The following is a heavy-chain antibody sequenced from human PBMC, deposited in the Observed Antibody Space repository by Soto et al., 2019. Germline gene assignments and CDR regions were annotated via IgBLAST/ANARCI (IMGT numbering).Heavy chain of an antibody. D-gene: IGHD6-25*01. Sequence: QVQLVQSGAEVKKPGSSVKVSCKASGGTFSSYTISWVRQAPGQGLEWMGRIIPILGIANYAQKFQGRVTITADTSTSPAYMELSSLRSEDTAVYYCARVPQGGDEGPFDIWGHGTMVTVSS. CDR2: IIPILGIA. CDR3: ARVPQGGDEGPFDI. CDR1: GGTFSSYT. J-gene: IGHJ3*02. V-gene: IGHV1-69*02.